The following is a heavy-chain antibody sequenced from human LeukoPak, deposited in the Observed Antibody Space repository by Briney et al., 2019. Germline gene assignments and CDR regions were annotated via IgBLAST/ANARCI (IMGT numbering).Heavy chain of an antibody. Sequence: GGSLRLSCAASGFTFDDYGLSWVRQAPGKGLEWVSTINWNGGSTGYADSVKGRFTISRDNSKNTLYLQMNSLRAEDTAVYYCARVYSSSWATSYYYYYYMDVWGKGTTVTISS. J-gene: IGHJ6*03. CDR3: ARVYSSSWATSYYYYYYMDV. D-gene: IGHD6-13*01. CDR1: GFTFDDYG. CDR2: INWNGGST. V-gene: IGHV3-20*04.